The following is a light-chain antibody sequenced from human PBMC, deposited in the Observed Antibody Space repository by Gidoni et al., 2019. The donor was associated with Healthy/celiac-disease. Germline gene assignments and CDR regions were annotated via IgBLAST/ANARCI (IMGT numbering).Light chain of an antibody. CDR1: QSVSSSY. Sequence: IVFTQSPGTLSSSPGDRATLPSRASQSVSSSYLAWYQQKPGQAPRLLIYGASSRATGIPDRFSGSGSGTDFTLTSSRLEPEDFAVYYCQQYGSSPPTFGQGTKVEIK. V-gene: IGKV3-20*01. CDR3: QQYGSSPPT. J-gene: IGKJ1*01. CDR2: GAS.